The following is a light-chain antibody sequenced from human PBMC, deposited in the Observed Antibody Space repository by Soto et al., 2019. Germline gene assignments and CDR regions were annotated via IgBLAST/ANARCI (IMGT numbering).Light chain of an antibody. CDR1: QSVSSN. J-gene: IGKJ1*01. V-gene: IGKV3-15*01. CDR3: QQYENWPPRT. CDR2: GAS. Sequence: EIVMTQSPATLSVSPGERATLSCRASQSVSSNLAWYQQKPGQAPRLLIYGASTRATGIPARFSGSGSGTEFTLTISSLQSEDFAVYYCQQYENWPPRTCGQGTKWIS.